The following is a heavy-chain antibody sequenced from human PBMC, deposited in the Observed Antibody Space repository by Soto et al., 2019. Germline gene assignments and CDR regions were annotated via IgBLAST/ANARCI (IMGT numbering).Heavy chain of an antibody. J-gene: IGHJ6*02. D-gene: IGHD6-13*01. CDR1: GYTFTGYY. Sequence: QVQLVQSGAEVKKPGASVKVSCKASGYTFTGYYMHWVRQAPGQGLEWMGWINPNSGGTNYAQKFQGWVTMTRDTSISTAYMELSRLRSDDTAVYYCARDRSFEQQLSRYGMDVWGQGTTVTVSS. CDR2: INPNSGGT. V-gene: IGHV1-2*04. CDR3: ARDRSFEQQLSRYGMDV.